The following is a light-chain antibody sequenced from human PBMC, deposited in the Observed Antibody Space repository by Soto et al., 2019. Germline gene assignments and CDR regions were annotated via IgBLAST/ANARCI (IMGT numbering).Light chain of an antibody. CDR2: GAS. J-gene: IGKJ1*01. V-gene: IGKV3-20*01. Sequence: EIVLTQSPATLSLSPGERATLSCRASQSIRSPFLAWYQQKPGQAPRLFIHGASSRATGIPDRFSGSGSGTEFTLTISRLEAEDFEVYYCGSDEWTFGQGTKVE. CDR1: QSIRSPF. CDR3: GSDEWT.